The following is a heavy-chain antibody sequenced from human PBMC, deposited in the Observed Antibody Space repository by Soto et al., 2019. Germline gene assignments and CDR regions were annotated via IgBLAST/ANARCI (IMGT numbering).Heavy chain of an antibody. D-gene: IGHD4-17*01. Sequence: ASVKVSCKASGYTFTSYDINWGRQATGQGLEWMGWMNPNSGNTGYAQKFQGRVTMTRNTSISTAYMELSSLRSEDTAVYYCARDIYGDSESFFDYWGQGTLVTVSS. J-gene: IGHJ4*02. CDR3: ARDIYGDSESFFDY. V-gene: IGHV1-8*01. CDR2: MNPNSGNT. CDR1: GYTFTSYD.